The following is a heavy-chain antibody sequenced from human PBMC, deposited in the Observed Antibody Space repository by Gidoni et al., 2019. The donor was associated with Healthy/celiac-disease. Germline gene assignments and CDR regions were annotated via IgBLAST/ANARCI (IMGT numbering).Heavy chain of an antibody. V-gene: IGHV3-23*01. CDR3: AKELGNWNRIYGAYFDY. CDR2: ISGSGGST. CDR1: GFTFSSYA. D-gene: IGHD1-1*01. Sequence: EVQLLESGGGLVQPGGSLRLSCAASGFTFSSYAMSWVRQAPGKGLEWVSAISGSGGSTYYADSVKGRFTISRDNSKNTLYLQMNSLRAEDTAVYYCAKELGNWNRIYGAYFDYWGQGTLVTVSS. J-gene: IGHJ4*02.